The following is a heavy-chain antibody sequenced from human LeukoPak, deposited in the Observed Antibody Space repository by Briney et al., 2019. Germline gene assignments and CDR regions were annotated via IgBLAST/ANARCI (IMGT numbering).Heavy chain of an antibody. Sequence: GGSLRLSCAASGFTFSSYSMNWVRQAPGKGLEWVSSISSSSSCIYYAESVKGRFSISRDNAKNSLYLQMNSLRAEDTAVYYCAKAPGSRMGPAGWYFDLWGRGTLVTVSS. CDR1: GFTFSSYS. CDR3: AKAPGSRMGPAGWYFDL. CDR2: ISSSSSCI. V-gene: IGHV3-21*01. J-gene: IGHJ2*01. D-gene: IGHD3-10*01.